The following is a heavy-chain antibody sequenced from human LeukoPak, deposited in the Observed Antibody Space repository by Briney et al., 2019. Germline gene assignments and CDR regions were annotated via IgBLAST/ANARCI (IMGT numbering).Heavy chain of an antibody. D-gene: IGHD6-13*01. Sequence: GASVKVSCKASGYTFTSYGISWVRQAPGQGLEWMGWISAYNGNTNYAQKFQGRVTMTRDTSTSTVYLDLSSLRSEDTAVYYCAREKGYSNNWPFDYWGQGTLVTVSS. J-gene: IGHJ4*02. CDR2: ISAYNGNT. V-gene: IGHV1-18*01. CDR1: GYTFTSYG. CDR3: AREKGYSNNWPFDY.